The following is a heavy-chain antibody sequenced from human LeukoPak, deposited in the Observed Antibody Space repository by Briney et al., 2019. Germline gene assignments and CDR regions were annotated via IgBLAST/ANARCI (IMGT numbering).Heavy chain of an antibody. V-gene: IGHV3-23*01. CDR3: AKDDDSTGYPSYYFDY. D-gene: IGHD3-22*01. CDR2: ISGSGGST. J-gene: IGHJ4*02. Sequence: PGGSLRLSCAASGFTFSSYAMSWVRQAPGKGLEGVSGISGSGGSTYYADSVKGRFTISRDNSKNTLYLQMNSLRAEDTAVYYCAKDDDSTGYPSYYFDYWGQGNLVTVSS. CDR1: GFTFSSYA.